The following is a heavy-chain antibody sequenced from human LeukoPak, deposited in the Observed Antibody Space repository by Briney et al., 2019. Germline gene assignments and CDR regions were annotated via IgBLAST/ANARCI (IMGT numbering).Heavy chain of an antibody. J-gene: IGHJ6*02. CDR3: ARGALRLIQLWLRGYYYGMDV. D-gene: IGHD5-18*01. Sequence: SETLSLTCAVYGGSFSGYYWSWIRQPPGKGREWMGEINNRGSTNYNPSLKSRVTVSVDTSKNQFSLKLSSVTAADTAVYYCARGALRLIQLWLRGYYYGMDVWGQGTTVTVSS. CDR2: INNRGST. CDR1: GGSFSGYY. V-gene: IGHV4-34*01.